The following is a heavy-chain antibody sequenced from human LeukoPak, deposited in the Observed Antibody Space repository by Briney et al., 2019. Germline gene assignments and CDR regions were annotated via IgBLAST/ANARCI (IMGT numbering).Heavy chain of an antibody. D-gene: IGHD2-15*01. V-gene: IGHV3-48*01. J-gene: IGHJ4*02. CDR2: ISSSSSTI. CDR3: ARARYEYCSGGSCYSYYFDY. CDR1: GFTFSSYA. Sequence: AGGSLRLSCAASGFTFSSYAMSWVRQVPGKGLEWVSYISSSSSTIYYADSVKGRFTISRDNAKNSLYLQMNSLRAEDTAVYYCARARYEYCSGGSCYSYYFDYWGQGALVTVSS.